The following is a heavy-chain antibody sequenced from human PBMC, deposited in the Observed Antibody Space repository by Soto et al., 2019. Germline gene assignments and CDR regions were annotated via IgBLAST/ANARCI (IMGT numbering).Heavy chain of an antibody. CDR1: GGSISNFF. V-gene: IGHV4-59*01. CDR3: ARYRSGLPGNGMDV. Sequence: QVQLQEAGPGVVKPSETLSLTWSVPGGSISNFFWSWIRQPPGTGLEWIGYVYYTGGTSYNPSLKGRVTISVDMSKKQLSLNVRSVTAADTAVYYCARYRSGLPGNGMDVWGQGTAVTVSS. J-gene: IGHJ6*02. CDR2: VYYTGGT. D-gene: IGHD6-19*01.